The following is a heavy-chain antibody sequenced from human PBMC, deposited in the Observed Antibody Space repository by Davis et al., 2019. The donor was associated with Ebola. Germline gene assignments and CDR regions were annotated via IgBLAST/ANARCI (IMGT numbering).Heavy chain of an antibody. CDR2: IDPSDSYT. J-gene: IGHJ4*02. D-gene: IGHD2-2*01. CDR3: ASSSPYPSPFDY. V-gene: IGHV5-10-1*01. Sequence: KVSCKGSGYSFTNYWIGWVRQMPGKGLEWMGRIDPSDSYTNYSPSFQGHVTISADKSISTAYLQWSSLKASDTAMYYCASSSPYPSPFDYWGQGTLVTVSS. CDR1: GYSFTNYW.